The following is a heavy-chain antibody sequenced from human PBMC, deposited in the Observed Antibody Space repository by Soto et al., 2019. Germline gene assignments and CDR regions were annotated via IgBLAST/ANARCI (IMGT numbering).Heavy chain of an antibody. D-gene: IGHD3-9*01. CDR1: GGTFSSYS. CDR3: ARAVVLTFTRFYDMDV. J-gene: IGHJ6*02. Sequence: QVQLVQSGAEMKTPGSSVKVSCKASGGTFSSYSINWVRQAPGQGLEWMGRLIPMFGTTDYAQRFQGRVTFTADESTSTASMEVTNLTSEDPAVYYCARAVVLTFTRFYDMDVWGQWTTVTVSS. V-gene: IGHV1-69*18. CDR2: LIPMFGTT.